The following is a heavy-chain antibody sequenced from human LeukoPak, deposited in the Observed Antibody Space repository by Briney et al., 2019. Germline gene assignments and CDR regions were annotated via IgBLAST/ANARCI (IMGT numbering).Heavy chain of an antibody. CDR1: GYTFTSDG. Sequence: GASVKVSCKASGYTFTSDGISWVRQAPGQGLEWMGWISAYNGNTNYAQKLQGRVTMTTDTSTTTAYMELRSLRSDDTAVYYCARGEVVDVPAATNYYYYGMDVWGQGTTVTVSS. D-gene: IGHD2-2*01. CDR2: ISAYNGNT. V-gene: IGHV1-18*01. CDR3: ARGEVVDVPAATNYYYYGMDV. J-gene: IGHJ6*02.